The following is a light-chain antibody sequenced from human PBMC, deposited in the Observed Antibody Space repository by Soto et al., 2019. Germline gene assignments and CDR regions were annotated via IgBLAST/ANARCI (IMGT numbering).Light chain of an antibody. CDR3: QAWDSSTAGYV. J-gene: IGLJ1*01. Sequence: SYELTQPPSVSVSPGQTASITCSGDKLGDKYACWYQQKPGQSPVLVIYQDSKRPSGIPERFSGSNSGNTATLTISGTQAMDEADYYWQAWDSSTAGYVFGTGTKLTVL. CDR1: KLGDKY. CDR2: QDS. V-gene: IGLV3-1*01.